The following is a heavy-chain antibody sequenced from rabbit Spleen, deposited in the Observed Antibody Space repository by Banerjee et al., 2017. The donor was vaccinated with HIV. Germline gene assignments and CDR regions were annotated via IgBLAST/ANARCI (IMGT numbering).Heavy chain of an antibody. V-gene: IGHV1S7*01. CDR3: ARDGAGGSYFAL. Sequence: QSLEESGGGLVKPGGTLTLTCKVSGFSFSSNWICWVRQAPGKGLEWIGYIDPVFGITYYASWVNGRFSISRENAQNTVFLQMTSLTAADTATYFCARDGAGGSYFALWGQGTLVTVS. J-gene: IGHJ3*01. D-gene: IGHD8-1*01. CDR1: GFSFSSNW. CDR2: IDPVFGIT.